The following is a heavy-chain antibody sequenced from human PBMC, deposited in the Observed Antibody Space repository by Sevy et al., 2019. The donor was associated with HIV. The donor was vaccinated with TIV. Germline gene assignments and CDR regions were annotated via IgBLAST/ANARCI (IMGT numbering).Heavy chain of an antibody. CDR3: ARQGLVRDYDFWSGYYRRWFDP. D-gene: IGHD3-3*01. V-gene: IGHV4-39*01. CDR2: IYYSGST. Sequence: SETLSLTCTVSGGSISSSSYYWGWIRQPPGKGLEWIGSIYYSGSTYYNPPLKSRVTISVDTSKNQFSLKLSSVTAADTAVYYCARQGLVRDYDFWSGYYRRWFDPWGQGTLVTVSS. CDR1: GGSISSSSYY. J-gene: IGHJ5*02.